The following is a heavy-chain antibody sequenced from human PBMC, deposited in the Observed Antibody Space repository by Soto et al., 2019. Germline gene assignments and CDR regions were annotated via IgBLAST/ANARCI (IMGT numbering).Heavy chain of an antibody. J-gene: IGHJ4*02. CDR2: IWYDGSNK. V-gene: IGHV3-33*01. CDR3: ARGMAAAAYDY. D-gene: IGHD6-13*01. CDR1: GFTFSSYG. Sequence: GGSLRLSCAASGFTFSSYGMHWVRQAPGKGLEWVAVIWYDGSNKYYADSVKGRFTISRDNSKNTLYLQMNSLRAEDTAVYYCARGMAAAAYDYWGQGTLVTVSS.